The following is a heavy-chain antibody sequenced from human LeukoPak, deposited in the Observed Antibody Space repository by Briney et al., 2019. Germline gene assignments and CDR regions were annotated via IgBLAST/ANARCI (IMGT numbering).Heavy chain of an antibody. CDR3: ARPIYRCGRTSCYRGYFDY. CDR1: GYSFTSYW. Sequence: GESLKISCKGSGYSFTSYWIGWVRQMPGKGLEWMGIIYPGDSDTRHSPSFQGQVTISADKSISTAYLQWSSLKASDTAMYYCARPIYRCGRTSCYRGYFDYWGQGTLVIVSS. CDR2: IYPGDSDT. J-gene: IGHJ4*02. D-gene: IGHD2-2*01. V-gene: IGHV5-51*01.